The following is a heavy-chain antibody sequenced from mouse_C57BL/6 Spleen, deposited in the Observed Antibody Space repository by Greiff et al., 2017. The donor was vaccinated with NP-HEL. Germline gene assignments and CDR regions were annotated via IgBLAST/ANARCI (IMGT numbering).Heavy chain of an antibody. D-gene: IGHD2-5*01. CDR2: INPNNGGT. CDR1: GYTFTDYN. CDR3: ARRGFDSNYFPWYFDV. V-gene: IGHV1-18*01. J-gene: IGHJ1*03. Sequence: EVQLQQSGPELVKPGASVKIPCKASGYTFTDYNMDWVKQSHGKSLEWIGDINPNNGGTIYNQKFKGKATLTVDKSSSTAYMELRSLTSEDTAVYYCARRGFDSNYFPWYFDVWGTRTTVTVSS.